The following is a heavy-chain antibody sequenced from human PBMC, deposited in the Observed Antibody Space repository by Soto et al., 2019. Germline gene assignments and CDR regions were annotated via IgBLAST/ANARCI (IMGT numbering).Heavy chain of an antibody. Sequence: QLQLQESGPRLVKPSETLSLTCTVSGGSISNNNYYWGWIRQPPGKGLEWIGSIYYSGSTYYNPSLTGRVTISVDTSKDQFSLKLSSVSAAQTAVYYCARHHWGGKLVPPSRADWFDPWGQGTLVTVSS. CDR3: ARHHWGGKLVPPSRADWFDP. CDR2: IYYSGST. J-gene: IGHJ5*02. D-gene: IGHD2-2*01. CDR1: GGSISNNNYY. V-gene: IGHV4-39*01.